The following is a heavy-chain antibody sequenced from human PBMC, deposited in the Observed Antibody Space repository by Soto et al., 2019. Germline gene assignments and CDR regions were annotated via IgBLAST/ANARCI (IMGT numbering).Heavy chain of an antibody. D-gene: IGHD6-19*01. CDR3: AKGQWLDGY. V-gene: IGHV3-7*01. CDR1: GFSFTDYW. CDR2: IKKDGSET. Sequence: PGGSLRLSCEASGFSFTDYWMSWVRQAPGKGLEWVANIKKDGSETYYVESVKGRFTISRDNAKNSLFLQMNSLRGEDTAIYYCAKGQWLDGYWGQGTLVTVSS. J-gene: IGHJ4*02.